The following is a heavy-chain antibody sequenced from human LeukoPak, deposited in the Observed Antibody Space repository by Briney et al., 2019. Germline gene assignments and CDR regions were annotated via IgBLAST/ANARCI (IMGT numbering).Heavy chain of an antibody. Sequence: GGSLRLSCSASGXSFSTYGRHWVRQAPAKGLEWVSLISYDGTGTYYIDSVKGRFTISRDNSKNTLYLQMNSLRAEDTAVSYCARWTGSNSGGSLDYWGQGTLVTVSS. CDR2: ISYDGTGT. D-gene: IGHD2-15*01. CDR1: GXSFSTYG. J-gene: IGHJ4*02. V-gene: IGHV3-33*05. CDR3: ARWTGSNSGGSLDY.